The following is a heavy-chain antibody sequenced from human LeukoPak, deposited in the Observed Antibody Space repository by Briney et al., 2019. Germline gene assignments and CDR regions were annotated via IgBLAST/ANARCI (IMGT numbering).Heavy chain of an antibody. CDR3: ARRPRYCSSTSCAFDY. CDR2: IYHSGST. V-gene: IGHV4-38-2*01. J-gene: IGHJ4*02. Sequence: PSETLSLTCAVSGYSISSGYYWGWIRQPPGKGLEWIGSIYHSGSTYYNPSLKSRVTISVDPSKNQFSLKLSSVTAADTAVYYCARRPRYCSSTSCAFDYWGQGTLVTVSS. D-gene: IGHD2-2*01. CDR1: GYSISSGYY.